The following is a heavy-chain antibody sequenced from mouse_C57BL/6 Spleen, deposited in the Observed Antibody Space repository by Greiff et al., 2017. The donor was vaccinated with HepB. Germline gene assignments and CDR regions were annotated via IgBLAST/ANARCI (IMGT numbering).Heavy chain of an antibody. D-gene: IGHD2-12*01. J-gene: IGHJ3*01. CDR1: GYTFTSYD. CDR2: IYPRDGST. Sequence: VKLVESGPELVKPGASVKLSCKASGYTFTSYDINWVKQRPGQGLEWIGWIYPRDGSTKYNEKFKGKATLTVDTSSSTAYKELHSLTSEDSAVYFCADDTFAYWGQGTLVTVSA. V-gene: IGHV1-85*01. CDR3: ADDTFAY.